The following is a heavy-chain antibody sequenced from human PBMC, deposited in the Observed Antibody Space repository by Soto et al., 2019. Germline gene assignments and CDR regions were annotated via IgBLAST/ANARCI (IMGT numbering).Heavy chain of an antibody. Sequence: QVQLQESGPGLVKPSQTLSLTCTVSGGSISSGGYYWSWIRQHPGKGLEWIGYIYYSGSTYYNPSLKSRVTKSVDTSKNQFSLKLSSVTAADTAVYYCARVNDYGDYAAFDIWGQGTMVTVSS. CDR2: IYYSGST. J-gene: IGHJ3*02. CDR3: ARVNDYGDYAAFDI. D-gene: IGHD4-17*01. V-gene: IGHV4-31*03. CDR1: GGSISSGGYY.